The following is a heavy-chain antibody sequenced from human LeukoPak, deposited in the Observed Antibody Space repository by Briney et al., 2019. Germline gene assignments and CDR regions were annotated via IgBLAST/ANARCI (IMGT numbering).Heavy chain of an antibody. D-gene: IGHD2/OR15-2a*01. CDR2: ISDSGGST. Sequence: ETLSLTCAVYGGSFSGYYWSWVRQAPGKGLEWVSGISDSGGSTYYADSVKGRFTISRDNSKNTLYLQMNSLRAEVTAVYYCARASWVENWGQGTLVTVSS. V-gene: IGHV3-23*01. J-gene: IGHJ4*02. CDR3: ARASWVEN. CDR1: GGSFSGYY.